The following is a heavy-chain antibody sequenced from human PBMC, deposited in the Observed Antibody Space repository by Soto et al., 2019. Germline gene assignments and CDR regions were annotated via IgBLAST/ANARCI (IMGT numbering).Heavy chain of an antibody. J-gene: IGHJ1*01. CDR1: GFTFSGST. CDR3: TGGYCTGGICSPGYFQP. V-gene: IGHV3-73*02. Sequence: EVQLVQSGGGLVQPGGSLKLSCAASGFTFSGSTVHWVRQASGEGLQWVGRIRSKANDYATTYIASVKGRFTISRDDSRKTAYLQRSDLKTEDTAFFYCTGGYCTGGICSPGYFQPGGQGPLVTVFS. CDR2: IRSKANDYAT. D-gene: IGHD2-8*02.